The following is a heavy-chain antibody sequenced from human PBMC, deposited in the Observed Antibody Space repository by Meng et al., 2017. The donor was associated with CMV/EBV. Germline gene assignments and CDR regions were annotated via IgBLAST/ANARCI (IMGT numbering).Heavy chain of an antibody. D-gene: IGHD3-10*01. CDR2: IYHSGST. CDR1: SISSSNL. Sequence: SISSSNLWSWVRQPPGKGLEWIGEIYHSGSTNYNPSLKSRVTISVDKSKNQFSLKLSSVTAADTAVYYCARLTYGSGSYYPAVGFDYWGQGTLVTVSS. J-gene: IGHJ4*02. CDR3: ARLTYGSGSYYPAVGFDY. V-gene: IGHV4-4*02.